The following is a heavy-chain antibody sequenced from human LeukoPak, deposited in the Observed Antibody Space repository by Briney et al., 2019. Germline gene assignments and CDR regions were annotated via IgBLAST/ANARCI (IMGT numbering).Heavy chain of an antibody. CDR1: GGSFSDYY. CDR2: IYYSGST. J-gene: IGHJ5*02. V-gene: IGHV4-59*01. Sequence: SETLSLTCAVYGGSFSDYYWTWIRRPPGKGLEWIGYIYYSGSTNYNPSLKSRVTISVDTSKNQFSLKLSSVTAADTAVYYCARHGTSGTNLNWFDPWGQGTLVTVSS. D-gene: IGHD1-1*01. CDR3: ARHGTSGTNLNWFDP.